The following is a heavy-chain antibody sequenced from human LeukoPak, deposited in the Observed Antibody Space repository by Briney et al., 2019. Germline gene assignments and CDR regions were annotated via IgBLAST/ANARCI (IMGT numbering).Heavy chain of an antibody. CDR1: GGSFRGYY. CDR3: ARGRPERLEFGP. J-gene: IGHJ5*02. D-gene: IGHD3-10*01. CDR2: INHSGST. Sequence: SETLSLTCAGYGGSFRGYYWSWIRQPPGKGLEWIGEINHSGSTNYNPSLQSRVTISVDTSKNHISQKPGCVHAAGPAVYFCARGRPERLEFGPWGQGTLVTVSS. V-gene: IGHV4-34*01.